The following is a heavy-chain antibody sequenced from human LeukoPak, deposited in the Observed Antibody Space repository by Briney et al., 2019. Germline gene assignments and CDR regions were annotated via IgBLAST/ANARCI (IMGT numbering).Heavy chain of an antibody. CDR1: GGSISSSSYY. CDR3: ASSVRGRSDY. V-gene: IGHV4-39*01. CDR2: IYYSGST. J-gene: IGHJ4*02. Sequence: SETLSLTCTVSGGSISSSSYYWGWIRQPPGKGLEWIGSIYYSGSTYYNPSLKSRVTISVDTSKNQFSLKLSSVTAAGTAVYYCASSVRGRSDYWGQGTLVTVSS. D-gene: IGHD2-15*01.